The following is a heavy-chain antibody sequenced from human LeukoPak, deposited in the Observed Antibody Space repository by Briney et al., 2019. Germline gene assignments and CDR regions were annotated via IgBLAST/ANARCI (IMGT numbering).Heavy chain of an antibody. J-gene: IGHJ2*01. Sequence: ASVKVSCKASGYTFTSYGISWVRQAPGQGLEWMGWIRAYNGNTNYAQKLQGRVTMTTDTSTSTAYMELRSLRSDDTAVYYCARDRSKQQLVLGYFDLWGRGTLVTVSS. D-gene: IGHD6-13*01. CDR1: GYTFTSYG. CDR2: IRAYNGNT. CDR3: ARDRSKQQLVLGYFDL. V-gene: IGHV1-18*01.